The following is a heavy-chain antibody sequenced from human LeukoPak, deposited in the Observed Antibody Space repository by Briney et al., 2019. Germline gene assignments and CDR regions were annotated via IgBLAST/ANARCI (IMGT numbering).Heavy chain of an antibody. V-gene: IGHV1-69*05. Sequence: ASVKVSCKASGGTFSSYAISWVRQAPGQGLEWMGGIIPIFGTANYAQKFQGRVTITTYESTGTAYMELGSLRSEYEAVYYCAREYGSSGYYFRMDVWGKGTTVTVSS. J-gene: IGHJ6*03. CDR1: GGTFSSYA. D-gene: IGHD3-22*01. CDR2: IIPIFGTA. CDR3: AREYGSSGYYFRMDV.